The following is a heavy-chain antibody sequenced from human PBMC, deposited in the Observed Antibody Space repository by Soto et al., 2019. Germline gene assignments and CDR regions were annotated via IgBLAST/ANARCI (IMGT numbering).Heavy chain of an antibody. Sequence: QVRLVQSGAEVRQPGASVKVSCKASGHTLTNYYMQWVRQAPGQGLEWMGIINPSGEFTDYAQKFQGRVTMTRDTSTNTVYMELSSLRYEDTAVYYCARDRGEDDPRGGMDVWGQGTTVTVSS. CDR3: ARDRGEDDPRGGMDV. D-gene: IGHD3-10*01. CDR1: GHTLTNYY. V-gene: IGHV1-46*01. J-gene: IGHJ6*02. CDR2: INPSGEFT.